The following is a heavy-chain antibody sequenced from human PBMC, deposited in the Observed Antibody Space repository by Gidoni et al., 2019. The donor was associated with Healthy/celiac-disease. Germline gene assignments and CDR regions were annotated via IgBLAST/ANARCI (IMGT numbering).Heavy chain of an antibody. V-gene: IGHV1-69*06. CDR2: IIPIFGTA. D-gene: IGHD1-26*01. Sequence: QVQLVQSGAEVKRPGHSVMVPCKAPAGTFSSYAISWVRQAPGHGLEWMGGIIPIFGTANYAQKFRGRVTITADKSTSTAYMELSSLRSEDTAVYYCARDGVGATAAFDIWGQGTMVTVSS. CDR1: AGTFSSYA. J-gene: IGHJ3*02. CDR3: ARDGVGATAAFDI.